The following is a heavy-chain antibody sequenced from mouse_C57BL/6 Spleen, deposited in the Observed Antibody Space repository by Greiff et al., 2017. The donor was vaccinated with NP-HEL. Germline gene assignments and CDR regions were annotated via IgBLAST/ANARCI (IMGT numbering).Heavy chain of an antibody. CDR2: IYPGSGST. CDR3: ARSIYYYGSSYLDY. J-gene: IGHJ2*01. D-gene: IGHD1-1*01. V-gene: IGHV1-55*01. CDR1: GYTFTSYW. Sequence: VQLQQSGAELVKPGASVKMSCKASGYTFTSYWITWVKQRPGQGLEWIGDIYPGSGSTNYNEKFKSKATLTVDTSSSTAYMQLSSLTSEDSAVYYCARSIYYYGSSYLDYWGQGTTLTVSS.